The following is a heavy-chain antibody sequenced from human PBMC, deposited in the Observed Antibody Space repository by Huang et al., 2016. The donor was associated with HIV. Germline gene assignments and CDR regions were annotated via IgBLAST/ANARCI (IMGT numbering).Heavy chain of an antibody. V-gene: IGHV3-30*18. CDR2: ITYDGKKK. CDR3: AKGGSAAAVLDF. CDR1: GFTFSSYG. D-gene: IGHD6-13*01. Sequence: QVQLVESGGGVVQPGRSLRISCAASGFTFSSYGMHWFCQAPGKGREGVGVITYDGKKKYYADSVRGRFSISRDNSKTTVYLQLNSLRVEDTAVYYCAKGGSAAAVLDFWGQGTLVTVSS. J-gene: IGHJ4*02.